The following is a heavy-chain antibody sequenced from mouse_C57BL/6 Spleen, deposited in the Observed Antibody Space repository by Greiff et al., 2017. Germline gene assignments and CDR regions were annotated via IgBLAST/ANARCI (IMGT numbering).Heavy chain of an antibody. Sequence: EVKVEESGPGLVKPSQSLSLTCSVTGYSITSGYYWNWIRQFPGNKLEWMGYISYDGSNNYNPSLKNRISITRDTSKNQFFLKLNSVTTEDTATYYCARIYYDYDGNFDYWGQGTTLTVSS. CDR3: ARIYYDYDGNFDY. CDR2: ISYDGSN. J-gene: IGHJ2*01. CDR1: GYSITSGYY. V-gene: IGHV3-6*01. D-gene: IGHD2-4*01.